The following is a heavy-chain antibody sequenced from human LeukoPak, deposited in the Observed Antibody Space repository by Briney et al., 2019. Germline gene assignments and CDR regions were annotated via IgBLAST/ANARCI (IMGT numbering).Heavy chain of an antibody. V-gene: IGHV1-18*01. CDR2: ISAYNGNT. D-gene: IGHD3-3*01. J-gene: IGHJ4*02. CDR3: ARVRFERITIFGVVTDPFDY. Sequence: ASVKVSCNASGYTFTSYGISWVRQAPGQGLEWMGWISAYNGNTNYAQKLQGRVTMTTDTSTSTAYMELRSLRSADTAVYYCARVRFERITIFGVVTDPFDYWGQGTLVTVSS. CDR1: GYTFTSYG.